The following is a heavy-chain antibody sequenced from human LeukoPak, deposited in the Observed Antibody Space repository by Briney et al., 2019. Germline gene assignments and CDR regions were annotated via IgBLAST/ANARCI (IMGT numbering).Heavy chain of an antibody. D-gene: IGHD3-3*01. Sequence: GGSLRLSCAASGFSFNDYSMNWVRQAPGKGLEWVSSISSDSNHIYYVNSVRGRFTISRDNAKNSLYLQMNSLRAEDTAVYYCAREEYYDFWSGSSYAFDIWGQGTMVTVSS. CDR2: ISSDSNHI. V-gene: IGHV3-21*04. J-gene: IGHJ3*02. CDR1: GFSFNDYS. CDR3: AREEYYDFWSGSSYAFDI.